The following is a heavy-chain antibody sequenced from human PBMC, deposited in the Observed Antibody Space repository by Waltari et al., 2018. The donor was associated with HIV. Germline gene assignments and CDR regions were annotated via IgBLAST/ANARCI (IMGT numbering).Heavy chain of an antibody. D-gene: IGHD3-10*01. V-gene: IGHV3-53*01. CDR2: AYNDGTT. CDR3: ARWTGTYYDS. J-gene: IGHJ4*02. Sequence: EVQLVESGGGWIQPGGSLRLSCVASGVSVTTNYMSWVRQAPGKGLEWVSMAYNDGTTHYADSVRGRFSIARDNSQNTLFLQMNSLRVDDTAVYYCARWTGTYYDSWGQGTLVTVSS. CDR1: GVSVTTNY.